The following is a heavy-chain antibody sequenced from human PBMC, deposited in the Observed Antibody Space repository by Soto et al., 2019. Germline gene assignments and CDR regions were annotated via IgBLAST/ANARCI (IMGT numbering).Heavy chain of an antibody. CDR1: GFTFSSYG. CDR3: AKGSTAMTYFDY. Sequence: ESVGGVVQPGRSLRLSCAASGFTFSSYGMHWVRQAPGKGLEWVAVISYDGSNKYYADSVKGRFTISRDNSKNTLYLQMNSLRAEDTAVYYCAKGSTAMTYFDYWGQGTLVTVSS. V-gene: IGHV3-30*18. D-gene: IGHD5-18*01. J-gene: IGHJ4*02. CDR2: ISYDGSNK.